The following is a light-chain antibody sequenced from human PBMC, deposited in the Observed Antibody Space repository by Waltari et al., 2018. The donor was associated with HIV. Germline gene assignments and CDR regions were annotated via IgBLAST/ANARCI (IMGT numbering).Light chain of an antibody. CDR3: QQYNNWLLFT. J-gene: IGKJ3*01. V-gene: IGKV3-15*01. Sequence: EIVMTQSPATLSVSPGERATLSCRASQSVSSNLAWYQQKPGQAPRLLIYGASTRATGIPASFSGSGSGTEFTLTISSLQSEDFAVYYCQQYNNWLLFTFGPGTKVDIK. CDR2: GAS. CDR1: QSVSSN.